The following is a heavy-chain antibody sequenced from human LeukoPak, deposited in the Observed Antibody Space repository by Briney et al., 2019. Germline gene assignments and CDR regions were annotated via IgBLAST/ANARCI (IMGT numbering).Heavy chain of an antibody. D-gene: IGHD5-12*01. CDR1: GYTFTSYG. Sequence: ASVKVSCKASGYTFTSYGISWVRQAPGQGLEWMGWISAYNGDTNYAQKLQGRVTMTTDTSTSAAYMELRSLRSDDTAVYYCARDGVATSDLDYYYYGMDVWGQGTTVTVSS. CDR3: ARDGVATSDLDYYYYGMDV. V-gene: IGHV1-18*01. J-gene: IGHJ6*02. CDR2: ISAYNGDT.